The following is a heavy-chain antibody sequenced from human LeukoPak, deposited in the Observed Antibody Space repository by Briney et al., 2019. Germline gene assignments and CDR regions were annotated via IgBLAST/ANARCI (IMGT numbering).Heavy chain of an antibody. CDR3: ARNVEMATITPWFDP. Sequence: GGSLRLSCTASGFTFSSYGMHWVRQAPGKGLEWVSSVSSGSSYKYYADSVKGRFTISRDNAKNSLYLQINSLRAEDTAVYYCARNVEMATITPWFDPWGQGTLVTVSS. D-gene: IGHD5-24*01. CDR1: GFTFSSYG. V-gene: IGHV3-21*01. J-gene: IGHJ5*02. CDR2: VSSGSSYK.